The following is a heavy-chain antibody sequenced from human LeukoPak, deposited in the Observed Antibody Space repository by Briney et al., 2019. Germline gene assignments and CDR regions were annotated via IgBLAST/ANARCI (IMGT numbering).Heavy chain of an antibody. D-gene: IGHD6-13*01. Sequence: GASVKVSCKASGYTFTSYGISWVRQAPGQGLEWMGWISAYNGNTNYAQKRQGRVTMTKDTSTCTAYMELRRLRSDDTAVYYCARSGIAAAGTLDYYYDGMDVWGQGTTVTVS. CDR3: ARSGIAAAGTLDYYYDGMDV. CDR2: ISAYNGNT. CDR1: GYTFTSYG. V-gene: IGHV1-18*01. J-gene: IGHJ6*02.